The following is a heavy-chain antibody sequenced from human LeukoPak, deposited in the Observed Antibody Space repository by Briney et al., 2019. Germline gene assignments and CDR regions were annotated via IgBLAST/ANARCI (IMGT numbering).Heavy chain of an antibody. CDR3: ARDRKVYYYGSGPDAFDI. CDR2: ISSGGSNK. V-gene: IGHV3-30*03. J-gene: IGHJ3*02. D-gene: IGHD3-10*01. Sequence: GGSLRLSCAASGFTFSSYSMNWVRQAPGKGLEWVAVISSGGSNKYYADSVKGRFTISRDNSKNTLYLQMNSLRAEDTAVYYCARDRKVYYYGSGPDAFDIWGQGTMVTVSS. CDR1: GFTFSSYS.